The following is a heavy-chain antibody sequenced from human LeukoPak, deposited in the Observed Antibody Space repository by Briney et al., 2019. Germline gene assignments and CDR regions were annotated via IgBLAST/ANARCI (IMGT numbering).Heavy chain of an antibody. CDR2: IYYSGST. D-gene: IGHD3-10*01. CDR1: GGSIRSSSHY. Sequence: PSETLSLTCTVSGGSIRSSSHYWGRLPQPPGKGLEWIGSIYYSGSTYYNPSLKSRVTISVDTSKNQFSLKMSSVTAANTAVYYCARHGELSDYWGQGTLVTVSS. CDR3: ARHGELSDY. V-gene: IGHV4-39*01. J-gene: IGHJ4*02.